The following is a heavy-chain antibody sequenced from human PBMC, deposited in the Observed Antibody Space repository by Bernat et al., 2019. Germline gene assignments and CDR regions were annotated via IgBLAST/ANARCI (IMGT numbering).Heavy chain of an antibody. J-gene: IGHJ6*02. CDR1: GGSISSSSYY. D-gene: IGHD6-13*01. Sequence: QLQLQESGPGLVKPSETLSLTCTVSGGSISSSSYYWGWIRQPPGKGLEWIGSIYYSGSTYYNLSLKSRVTISVDTSKSQFSLKLGSVTAADTAVYYCARTQIRYSSSSYYYCGMDVWGQGTTVTVSS. CDR3: ARTQIRYSSSSYYYCGMDV. CDR2: IYYSGST. V-gene: IGHV4-39*01.